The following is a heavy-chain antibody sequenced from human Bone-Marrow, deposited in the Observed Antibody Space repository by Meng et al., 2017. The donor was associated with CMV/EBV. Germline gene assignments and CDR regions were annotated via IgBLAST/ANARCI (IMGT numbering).Heavy chain of an antibody. CDR3: ARDMQAAAYY. CDR1: GGSFSGYS. J-gene: IGHJ4*02. V-gene: IGHV4-34*01. CDR2: IHHSGST. Sequence: GSLRLSCAVYGGSFSGYSWSWIRQPPGMGLEWIGEIHHSGSTNYNPSPKSRVTMSVDTSKNQFSLKLSSVTAADTAVYCCARDMQAAAYYWGQGTLVTVSS. D-gene: IGHD6-13*01.